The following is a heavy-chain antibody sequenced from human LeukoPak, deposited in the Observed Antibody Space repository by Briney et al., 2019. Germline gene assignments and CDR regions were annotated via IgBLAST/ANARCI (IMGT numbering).Heavy chain of an antibody. CDR1: GFTFSSYW. Sequence: PGGSLRLSCAASGFTFSSYWMNWVRQAPEKGLQWVSRLASDGSSTTYADSVKGRFSISRDNAKNTLYLQMNSLRVEDTAVYYCARGRPHGNDYWGQGTLVTVSS. J-gene: IGHJ4*02. CDR3: ARGRPHGNDY. V-gene: IGHV3-74*01. CDR2: LASDGSST. D-gene: IGHD4-23*01.